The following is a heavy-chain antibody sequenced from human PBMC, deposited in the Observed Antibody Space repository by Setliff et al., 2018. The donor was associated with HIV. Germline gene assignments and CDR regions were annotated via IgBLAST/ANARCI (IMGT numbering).Heavy chain of an antibody. V-gene: IGHV5-51*01. CDR2: IYPDESDS. CDR1: GYSFPTYW. CDR3: ARVDMGYYYDSSGYSHFDH. D-gene: IGHD3-22*01. Sequence: GESLKISCQGSGYSFPTYWIAWVRQMPGKGLEWMGVIYPDESDSRYSPSFRGQVTISADKSINTAYLQWSSLKASGTAMYYCARVDMGYYYDSSGYSHFDHWGQGTLVTVSS. J-gene: IGHJ4*02.